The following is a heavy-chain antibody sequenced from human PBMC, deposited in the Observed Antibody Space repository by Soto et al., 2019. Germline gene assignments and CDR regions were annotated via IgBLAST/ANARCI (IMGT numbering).Heavy chain of an antibody. CDR2: IVSDGSAK. CDR3: ARDDAFGKENGFDI. D-gene: IGHD3-16*01. J-gene: IGHJ3*02. V-gene: IGHV3-33*01. CDR1: GFPFSTYG. Sequence: QVQLVESGGGVVQPGTSLRLSCAVSGFPFSTYGFHWVRQPPGKGLELVAVIVSDGSAKYHADSVEGRFTISRDNSKYTLYLQMNSLRAEDTSVYYCARDDAFGKENGFDIWGQGTMVTVSS.